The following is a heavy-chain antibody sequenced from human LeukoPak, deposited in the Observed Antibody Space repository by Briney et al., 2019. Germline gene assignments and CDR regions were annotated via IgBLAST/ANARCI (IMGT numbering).Heavy chain of an antibody. CDR1: GYTFTSYG. CDR3: ARDVVVPAVPWNAFDI. CDR2: SSAYNGNT. D-gene: IGHD2-2*01. Sequence: PRASVNVSCKASGYTFTSYGISWVRQAPGQGLEWVGWSSAYNGNTNYAQKLQGRVTMTTDTSTSTAYMELRSLRSDDTAVYYCARDVVVPAVPWNAFDIWGQGTMVTVSS. V-gene: IGHV1-18*01. J-gene: IGHJ3*02.